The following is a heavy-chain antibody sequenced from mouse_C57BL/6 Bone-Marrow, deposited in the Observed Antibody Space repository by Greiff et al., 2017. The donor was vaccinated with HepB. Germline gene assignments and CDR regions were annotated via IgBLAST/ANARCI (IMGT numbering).Heavy chain of an antibody. CDR1: GYSITSGYY. V-gene: IGHV3-6*01. CDR2: ISYDGSN. Sequence: EVQLQESGPGLVKPSQSLSLTCSVTGYSITSGYYWNWIRQFPGNKLEWMGYISYDGSNNYNPSLKNRISITRDTSKRQFFLKLNSVTTEDTATHYCAIPERGYATGCAYCGQETLVTVSA. J-gene: IGHJ3*01. CDR3: AIPERGYATGCAY. D-gene: IGHD2-2*01.